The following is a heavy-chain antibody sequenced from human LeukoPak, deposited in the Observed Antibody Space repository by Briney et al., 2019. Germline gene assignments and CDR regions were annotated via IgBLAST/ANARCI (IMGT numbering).Heavy chain of an antibody. D-gene: IGHD4-11*01. V-gene: IGHV1-46*01. Sequence: ASVKASCKASGYTFTSYYMHWVRQAPGQGLEWMGIINPSGGSTSYAQKFQGRVTMTRDMSTSTVYMELSSLRSEDTAVYYCAREFKNSNDHDYWGQGTLVTVSS. CDR3: AREFKNSNDHDY. CDR1: GYTFTSYY. J-gene: IGHJ4*02. CDR2: INPSGGST.